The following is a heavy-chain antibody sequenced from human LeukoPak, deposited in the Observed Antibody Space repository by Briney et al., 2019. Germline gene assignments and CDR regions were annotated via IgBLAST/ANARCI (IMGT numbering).Heavy chain of an antibody. CDR1: GFTFSSYG. V-gene: IGHV3-30*02. D-gene: IGHD6-19*01. J-gene: IGHJ4*02. CDR2: IRYDGSNK. CDR3: AKDLELSEVAVAGCGY. Sequence: GGSLRLSCAASGFTFSSYGMHWVRQAPGKGLEWVAFIRYDGSNKYYADSVKGRFTISRDNYKNTLYLQMNSLRAEDTAVYYCAKDLELSEVAVAGCGYWGQGTLVTVSS.